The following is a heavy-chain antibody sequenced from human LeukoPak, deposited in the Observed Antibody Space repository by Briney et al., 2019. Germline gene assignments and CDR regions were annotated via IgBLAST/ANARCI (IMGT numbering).Heavy chain of an antibody. CDR3: TRKARAGNWFDP. CDR1: GYSFSDYY. J-gene: IGHJ5*02. V-gene: IGHV1-2*02. Sequence: ASVKVSCKASGYSFSDYYIHWLRQAPGQGLVWMGWINPESGGTNYAQKFQGRVTMTRDRSITTVYMELSRLRSDDTAVFYCTRKARAGNWFDPWGQGTPVTVSS. D-gene: IGHD5-12*01. CDR2: INPESGGT.